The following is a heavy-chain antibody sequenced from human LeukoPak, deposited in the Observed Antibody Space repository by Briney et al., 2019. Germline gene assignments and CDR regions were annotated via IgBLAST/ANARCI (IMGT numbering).Heavy chain of an antibody. J-gene: IGHJ4*02. Sequence: GGSLRLSCAASGFTLSSYGMHWVRQAPGKGLEWVAVIWYDGSNKNYADSVKGRFTISRDNSKNTLYLQMNSLRAEGTAVYYCARVAEQWLMSIDYWGQGTLVTVSS. CDR3: ARVAEQWLMSIDY. D-gene: IGHD6-19*01. V-gene: IGHV3-33*01. CDR2: IWYDGSNK. CDR1: GFTLSSYG.